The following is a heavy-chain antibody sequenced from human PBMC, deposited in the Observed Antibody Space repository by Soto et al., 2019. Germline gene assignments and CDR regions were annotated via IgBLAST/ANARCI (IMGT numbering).Heavy chain of an antibody. V-gene: IGHV4-59*08. J-gene: IGHJ5*02. CDR1: GASISRYY. Sequence: PSETLSLTCTVSGASISRYYWSWIRQSPGKGLEWIGYLYNTGSTIYNPSLKSRVTISVDTSKNQFSLKMSSVTAADTAVYYCARRYCSSTSCYNWFDPWGQGTLVTVSS. D-gene: IGHD2-2*01. CDR3: ARRYCSSTSCYNWFDP. CDR2: LYNTGST.